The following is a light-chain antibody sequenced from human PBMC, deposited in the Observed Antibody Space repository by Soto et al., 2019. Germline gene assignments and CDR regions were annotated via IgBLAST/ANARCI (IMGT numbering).Light chain of an antibody. J-gene: IGKJ1*01. CDR3: QHRSSWPPWT. V-gene: IGKV3-11*01. Sequence: VFTPSPATLSLSPGERAPLSCRASQSVSSYLAWYQQKPGQAPRLLISDASNRATGIPARFSGSGSGTDFTLTISSLEPEDSAVYYCQHRSSWPPWTFGQGTKVDIK. CDR2: DAS. CDR1: QSVSSY.